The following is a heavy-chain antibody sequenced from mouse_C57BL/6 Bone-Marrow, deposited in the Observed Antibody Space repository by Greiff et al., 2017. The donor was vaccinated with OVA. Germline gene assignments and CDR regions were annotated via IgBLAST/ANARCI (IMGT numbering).Heavy chain of an antibody. CDR3: ARNPGPPRRWYFDV. Sequence: QVQLQQPGAELVKPGASVKLSCKASGYTFTSYWMHWVKQRPGQGLEWIGMIHPNSGSTNYNEKFKSKATLTVDKSSSTAYMQLSSLTSEDSAVYYCARNPGPPRRWYFDVWGTGTTVTVSS. CDR1: GYTFTSYW. J-gene: IGHJ1*03. CDR2: IHPNSGST. V-gene: IGHV1-64*01.